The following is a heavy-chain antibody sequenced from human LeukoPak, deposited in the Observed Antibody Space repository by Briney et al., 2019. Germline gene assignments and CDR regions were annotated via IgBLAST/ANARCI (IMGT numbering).Heavy chain of an antibody. V-gene: IGHV4-38-2*01. J-gene: IGHJ4*02. CDR3: VRMDDY. CDR1: GHSINRGYY. CDR2: ISQSGST. Sequence: PSETLSLTCVVSGHSINRGYYWGWMRQPPGKGLEWIGSISQSGSTSYNASLKSRVTMSVDTSENQFSLKLKSVTATDTAVYYCVRMDDYWGQGTLVTVSS.